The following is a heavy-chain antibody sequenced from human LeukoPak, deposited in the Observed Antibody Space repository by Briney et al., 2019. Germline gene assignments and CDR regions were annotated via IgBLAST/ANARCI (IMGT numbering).Heavy chain of an antibody. CDR3: ARGESSYCGGGCYFAS. CDR2: INHSGST. Sequence: SETLSLTCAVYGGSFSGYYWSWIRQPPGKGLEWIGEINHSGSTNYNPSLKSRVTISVDTSKNQFSLKLSSVTAADTAVYYCARGESSYCGGGCYFASWGQGTLVTVSS. V-gene: IGHV4-34*01. CDR1: GGSFSGYY. D-gene: IGHD2-21*02. J-gene: IGHJ5*01.